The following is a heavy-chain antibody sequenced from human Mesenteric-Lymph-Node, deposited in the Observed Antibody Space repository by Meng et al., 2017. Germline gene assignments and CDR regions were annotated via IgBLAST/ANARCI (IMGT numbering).Heavy chain of an antibody. J-gene: IGHJ3*02. D-gene: IGHD1-26*01. Sequence: ASVKVSCKASGYTFTSYYMDWVRQAPGQGLEWMGIINPSGGSTSYAQKFQGRVTMTRDTSTSTVYMELSSLRSEDTAVYYCARALQGSGSRLADAFDIWGQGTMVTVSS. CDR3: ARALQGSGSRLADAFDI. CDR2: INPSGGST. V-gene: IGHV1-46*01. CDR1: GYTFTSYY.